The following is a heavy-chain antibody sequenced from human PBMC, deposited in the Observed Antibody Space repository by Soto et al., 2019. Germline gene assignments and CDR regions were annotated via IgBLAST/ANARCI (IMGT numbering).Heavy chain of an antibody. CDR2: ISGSGGST. J-gene: IGHJ4*02. CDR1: GFTFSSYA. CDR3: AKVLPGVTVTRRAFDY. D-gene: IGHD4-4*01. V-gene: IGHV3-23*01. Sequence: LRLSCAASGFTFSSYAMSWVRQAPGKGLEWVSAISGSGGSTYYADSVKGRFTISRDNSKNTLYLQMNSLRAEDTAVYYCAKVLPGVTVTRRAFDYWGQGTLVTVSS.